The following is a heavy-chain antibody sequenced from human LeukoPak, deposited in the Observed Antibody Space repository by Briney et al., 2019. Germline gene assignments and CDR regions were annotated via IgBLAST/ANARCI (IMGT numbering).Heavy chain of an antibody. D-gene: IGHD5-12*01. CDR2: INHSGST. J-gene: IGHJ4*02. CDR3: ARVSSGYDYILDY. Sequence: SETLSLTCTVSGGSIGSSSYYWGWIRQPPGKGLEWIGEINHSGSTNYNPSLKSRVTISVDTSKNQFSLKLSSVTAADTAVYYCARVSSGYDYILDYWGQGTLVTVSS. V-gene: IGHV4-39*07. CDR1: GGSIGSSSYY.